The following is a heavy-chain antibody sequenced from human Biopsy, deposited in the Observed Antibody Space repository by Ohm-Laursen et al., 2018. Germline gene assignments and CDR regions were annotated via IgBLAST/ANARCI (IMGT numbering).Heavy chain of an antibody. CDR2: IFYRGST. Sequence: GTLSLTCTVSGGSISNNNYYWGWIRQPPGKGLEWIGSIFYRGSTHYKPSPKSRVNISVDTSKNQFSLKLNSVTAADTAVYYCARDYDTSGYYYVSWGHGTLVTVSS. V-gene: IGHV4-39*01. J-gene: IGHJ5*01. CDR3: ARDYDTSGYYYVS. D-gene: IGHD3-22*01. CDR1: GGSISNNNYY.